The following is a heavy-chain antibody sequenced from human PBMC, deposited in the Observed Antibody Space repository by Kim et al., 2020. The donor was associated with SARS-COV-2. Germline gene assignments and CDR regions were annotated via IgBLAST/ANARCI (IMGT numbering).Heavy chain of an antibody. CDR3: ARGNYHGMDV. Sequence: SSIYADSVKGRFTISRDNAKTTLYLQMNSLRAEDTAVYYCARGNYHGMDVWGQGTTVTVSS. V-gene: IGHV3-74*01. J-gene: IGHJ6*02. CDR2: SS.